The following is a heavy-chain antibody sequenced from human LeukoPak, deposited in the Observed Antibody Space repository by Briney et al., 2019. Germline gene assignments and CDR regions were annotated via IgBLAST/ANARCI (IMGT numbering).Heavy chain of an antibody. CDR1: GGSISSGGYY. CDR2: IYTSGST. D-gene: IGHD6-13*01. J-gene: IGHJ4*02. CDR3: AKRVAAAGIFDY. Sequence: SQTLSLTCTVSGGSISSGGYYWSWIRQPAGKGLEWIGRIYTSGSTNYNPSLKSRVTISVDRSKNQFSLRLSSVTAADTAVYYCAKRVAAAGIFDYWGQGTLVTVSS. V-gene: IGHV4-61*02.